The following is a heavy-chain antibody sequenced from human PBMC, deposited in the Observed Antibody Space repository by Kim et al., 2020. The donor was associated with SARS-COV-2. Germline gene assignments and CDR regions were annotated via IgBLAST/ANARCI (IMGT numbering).Heavy chain of an antibody. D-gene: IGHD2-15*01. V-gene: IGHV3-23*01. Sequence: DPGKGRFTISRANSENTLYLKMNSLRADDTALYYCVKATSGGWPGDAFDIWGQGTMVTVSS. J-gene: IGHJ3*02. CDR3: VKATSGGWPGDAFDI.